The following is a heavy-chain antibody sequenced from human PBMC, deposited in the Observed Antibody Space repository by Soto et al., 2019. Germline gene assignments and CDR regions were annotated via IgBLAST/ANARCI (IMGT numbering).Heavy chain of an antibody. CDR3: ARDGSSSREYYHSGLAV. J-gene: IGHJ6*01. Sequence: TPEKGLEWMGWINPNSGGTNYAQKFQGWVTMTRDTSISTAYMELSRLRSDDTAVYYCARDGSSSREYYHSGLAVRVHRTTVIVS. D-gene: IGHD6-13*01. V-gene: IGHV1-2*04. CDR2: INPNSGGT.